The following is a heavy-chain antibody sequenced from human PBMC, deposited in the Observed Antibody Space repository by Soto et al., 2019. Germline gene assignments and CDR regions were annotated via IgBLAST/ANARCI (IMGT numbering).Heavy chain of an antibody. J-gene: IGHJ3*02. D-gene: IGHD6-13*01. V-gene: IGHV1-69*12. CDR2: IIPIFTTT. CDR1: GGTFSNHA. Sequence: QVHLVQSGAEVKKPGSSVKVSCKAPGGTFSNHAINWVRQAPGQGLEWMGRIIPIFTTTNYAQKFQGRVSMTADESTTPAYMELSSLKHGDTAVYYCAREVAADGTFREDVFDIWGQGTLVTVSS. CDR3: AREVAADGTFREDVFDI.